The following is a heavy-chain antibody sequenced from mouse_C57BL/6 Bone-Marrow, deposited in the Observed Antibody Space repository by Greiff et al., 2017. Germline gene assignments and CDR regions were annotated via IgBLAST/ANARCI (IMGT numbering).Heavy chain of an antibody. J-gene: IGHJ3*01. V-gene: IGHV3-6*01. CDR3: ARDGYGNYPSWFAY. Sequence: ESGPGLVKPSQSLSLSCSVTGYSITSGYYWYWIRQFPGNKLEWMGYISYDGRNNYNPSLKNRISITRDPSKHQFFLKLNSVTTEDTATYYCARDGYGNYPSWFAYWGKGTLVTVSA. D-gene: IGHD2-10*02. CDR1: GYSITSGYY. CDR2: ISYDGRN.